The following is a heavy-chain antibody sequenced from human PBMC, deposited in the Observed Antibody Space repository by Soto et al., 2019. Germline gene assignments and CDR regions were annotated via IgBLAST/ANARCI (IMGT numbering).Heavy chain of an antibody. V-gene: IGHV1-69*13. CDR3: ARVGNYYDSSGSWFDP. Sequence: VASVKVSCKASGGTFSSYAISWVRQAPGQGLEWMGGIIPIFGTANYAQKFQGRVTITADESTSTAYMELSSLRSEDTAVYYCARVGNYYDSSGSWFDPWGQGTLVTVSS. D-gene: IGHD3-22*01. J-gene: IGHJ5*02. CDR2: IIPIFGTA. CDR1: GGTFSSYA.